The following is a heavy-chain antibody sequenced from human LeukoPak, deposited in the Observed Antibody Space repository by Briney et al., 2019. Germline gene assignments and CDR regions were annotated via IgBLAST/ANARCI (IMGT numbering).Heavy chain of an antibody. CDR3: AKGSSGWPYYFDY. CDR1: GFTFNNFA. CDR2: IGSGGEST. V-gene: IGHV3-23*01. J-gene: IGHJ4*02. D-gene: IGHD6-19*01. Sequence: GGFLRLSCAASGFTFNNFAVSWVRQAPGKGLEWVSAIGSGGESTYYADSVKGRFTISRDNSRNTLYLQMNSLRAEDTAVYYCAKGSSGWPYYFDYWGQGNLVSVSS.